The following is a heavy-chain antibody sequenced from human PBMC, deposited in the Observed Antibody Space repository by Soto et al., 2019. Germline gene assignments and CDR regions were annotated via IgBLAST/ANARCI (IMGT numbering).Heavy chain of an antibody. CDR2: IWYDGSNK. D-gene: IGHD2-21*01. Sequence: GGSLRLSCAASGFTFSSYGMHWVRQAPGKGLEWVAVIWYDGSNKYYADSVKGRSTISRDNSKNTLYLQMNSLRAEDTAVYYCARESQALFLNAFDIWGQGTMVTVSS. V-gene: IGHV3-33*01. J-gene: IGHJ3*02. CDR1: GFTFSSYG. CDR3: ARESQALFLNAFDI.